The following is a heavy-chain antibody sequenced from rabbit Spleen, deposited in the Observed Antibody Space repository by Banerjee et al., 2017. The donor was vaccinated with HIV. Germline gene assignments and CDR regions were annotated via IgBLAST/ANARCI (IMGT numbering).Heavy chain of an antibody. J-gene: IGHJ4*01. CDR2: INVYTGKP. Sequence: QEQLEESGGGLVKPEGSLTLTCKASGFSFSDRDVMCWVRQAPGKGLQWIACINVYTGKPIYATWAKDRFTISRTSSTTVTLQLNSLTAADTATYFCSRDLASVVGSNFKLWGPGTLVTVS. CDR3: SRDLASVVGSNFKL. CDR1: GFSFSDRDV. V-gene: IGHV1S45*01. D-gene: IGHD3-1*01.